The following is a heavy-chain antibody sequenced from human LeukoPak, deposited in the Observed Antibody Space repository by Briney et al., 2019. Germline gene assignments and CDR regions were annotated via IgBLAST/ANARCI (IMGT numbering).Heavy chain of an antibody. Sequence: GASVKVSCKVSGYTLTELSMHWVRQAPGKGLEWMGGFDPEDGETIYAQKFQGRVTMTEDTSTDTAYMELSSLRSEDTAVYYCARDHGGDGYIGAFDIWGQGTMVTVSS. D-gene: IGHD5-24*01. CDR1: GYTLTELS. J-gene: IGHJ3*02. CDR3: ARDHGGDGYIGAFDI. CDR2: FDPEDGET. V-gene: IGHV1-24*01.